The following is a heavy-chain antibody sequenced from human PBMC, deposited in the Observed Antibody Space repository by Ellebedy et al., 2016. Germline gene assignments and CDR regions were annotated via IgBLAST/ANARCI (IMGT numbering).Heavy chain of an antibody. V-gene: IGHV3-30*03. J-gene: IGHJ5*02. CDR1: GFTFSSYA. CDR2: ISYDGSNK. CDR3: ARSNYVMDSFDP. Sequence: GESLKISCAASGFTFSSYAMSWVRQAPGKGLEWVAVISYDGSNKYYADSVKGRFTISRDNSKNTLYLQMNSLRVEDTAVYYCARSNYVMDSFDPWGQGTLVTVSS. D-gene: IGHD4-11*01.